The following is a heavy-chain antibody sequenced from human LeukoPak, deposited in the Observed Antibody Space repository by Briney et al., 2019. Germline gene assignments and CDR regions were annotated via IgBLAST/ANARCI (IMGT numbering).Heavy chain of an antibody. CDR1: GFTFSSYA. V-gene: IGHV3-23*01. CDR2: ISGSGGST. Sequence: PGGSLRLSCAASGFTFSSYAMRWVRQAPGKGLDGVSAISGSGGSTYFADSVKGRFTISRDNSKNTLYLQMNSLRAEDTAVYYCAKSRWYSSSGELDYWGQGTLVTVSS. CDR3: AKSRWYSSSGELDY. J-gene: IGHJ4*02. D-gene: IGHD6-13*01.